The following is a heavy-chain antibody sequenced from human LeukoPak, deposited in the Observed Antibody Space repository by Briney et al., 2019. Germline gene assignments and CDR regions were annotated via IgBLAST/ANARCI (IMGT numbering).Heavy chain of an antibody. J-gene: IGHJ5*02. V-gene: IGHV3-30-3*01. Sequence: GGSLRLSCAASGFTFSSYAMHWVRQAPGKGLEWVAVISYDGSNKYYADSVKGRFTISRDNSKNTLYLQMNSPRAEDTAVYYCARDSQQLDPGGWFDPWGQGTLVTVSS. CDR3: ARDSQQLDPGGWFDP. D-gene: IGHD6-13*01. CDR2: ISYDGSNK. CDR1: GFTFSSYA.